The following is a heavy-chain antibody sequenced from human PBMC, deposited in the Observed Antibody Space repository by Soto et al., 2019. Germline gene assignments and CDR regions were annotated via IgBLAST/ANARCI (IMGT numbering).Heavy chain of an antibody. CDR1: GGSISSSSYY. V-gene: IGHV4-39*01. J-gene: IGHJ5*02. CDR2: IYYSGST. Sequence: SETLSLTCTVSGGSISSSSYYWGWIRQPPGKGLEWIGSIYYSGSTNYNPSLKSRVTISVDTSKNQFSLKLSSVTAADTAVYNCARHKGVVRGVKAGWFDPWGQGTLVTVSS. CDR3: ARHKGVVRGVKAGWFDP. D-gene: IGHD3-10*01.